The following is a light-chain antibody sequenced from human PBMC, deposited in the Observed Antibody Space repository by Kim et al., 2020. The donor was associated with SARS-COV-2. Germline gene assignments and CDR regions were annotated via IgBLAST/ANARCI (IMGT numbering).Light chain of an antibody. V-gene: IGLV2-11*01. CDR2: DVS. CDR3: CSYAGSSTVV. CDR1: SSDVGGYNY. J-gene: IGLJ2*01. Sequence: GQSVTIACTGTSSDVGGYNYFSWYQQHPGKAPKLMIYDVSKRPSGVPDRFSGSKSGNTASLSISGLQTEDEADYYCCSYAGSSTVVFGGGTQLTVL.